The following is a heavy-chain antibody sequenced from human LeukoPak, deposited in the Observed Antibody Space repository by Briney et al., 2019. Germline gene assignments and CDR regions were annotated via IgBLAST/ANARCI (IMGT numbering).Heavy chain of an antibody. V-gene: IGHV1-2*02. CDR1: GYTFTGYY. J-gene: IGHJ4*02. CDR3: ARDHGYSGYDV. CDR2: ISPNTGGT. Sequence: ASVKVSCKASGYTFTGYYMHWVRQAPGQGLEWLGWISPNTGGTHYAQNFQDRVTMTRDASISTAYMDLSRLRSDDTAVYYCARDHGYSGYDVWGQGTLVTVSS. D-gene: IGHD5-12*01.